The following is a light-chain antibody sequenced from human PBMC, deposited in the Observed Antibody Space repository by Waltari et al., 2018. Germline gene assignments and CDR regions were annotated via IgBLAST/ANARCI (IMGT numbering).Light chain of an antibody. V-gene: IGLV3-1*01. CDR2: QDN. CDR3: QAWDSGSGVV. CDR1: NLGTKY. J-gene: IGLJ3*02. Sequence: SYEVTQPPSVSVSPGQTARITCSGDNLGTKYACWYQQKPGQSPVLVIYQDNKRPSGCPGRFSGFNSGNTATLTISGTQAMDEADYYCQAWDSGSGVVFGGGTKLTVL.